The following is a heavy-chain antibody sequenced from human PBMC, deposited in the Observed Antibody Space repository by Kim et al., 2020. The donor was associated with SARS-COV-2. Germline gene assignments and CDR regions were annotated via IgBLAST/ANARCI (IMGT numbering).Heavy chain of an antibody. Sequence: SETLSLTCTVSGGSISSSSYYWGWIRQPPGKGLEWIGSIYYSGSTYYNPSLKSRVTISVDTSKNQFSLKLSSVTAADTAVYYCARQRGSSGWSLLVGYFDYWGPGTLVTVSS. V-gene: IGHV4-39*01. CDR1: GGSISSSSYY. D-gene: IGHD6-19*01. CDR3: ARQRGSSGWSLLVGYFDY. CDR2: IYYSGST. J-gene: IGHJ4*02.